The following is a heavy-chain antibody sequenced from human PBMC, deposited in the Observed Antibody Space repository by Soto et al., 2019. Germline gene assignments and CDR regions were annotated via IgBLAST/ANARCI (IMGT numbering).Heavy chain of an antibody. CDR1: GFTFSSYG. D-gene: IGHD6-19*01. CDR3: ASTPLSSSGWYYYFDY. Sequence: GGSLRLSCAASGFTFSSYGMHWVRQAPGKGLEWVAVIWDDGSNKYYADSVKGRFTISRDNSKNTLYLQMNSLRAEDTAEYYCASTPLSSSGWYYYFDYWGQGTLVTVSS. CDR2: IWDDGSNK. J-gene: IGHJ4*02. V-gene: IGHV3-33*01.